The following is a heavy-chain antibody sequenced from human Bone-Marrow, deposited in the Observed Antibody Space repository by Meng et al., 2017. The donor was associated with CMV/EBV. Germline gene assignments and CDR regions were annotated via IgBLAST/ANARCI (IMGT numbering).Heavy chain of an antibody. J-gene: IGHJ6*02. Sequence: SETLSLTCTVSGGSISSGDYYWSWIRQPPGKGLEWIGYIYYSGSTNYNPSLKSRVTISVDTSKNQFSLKLSSVTAADTAVYYCARNQAYYDFWSGYQHYYYGMDVWGQGTTVTVSS. CDR3: ARNQAYYDFWSGYQHYYYGMDV. CDR1: GGSISSGDYY. D-gene: IGHD3-3*01. CDR2: IYYSGST. V-gene: IGHV4-61*08.